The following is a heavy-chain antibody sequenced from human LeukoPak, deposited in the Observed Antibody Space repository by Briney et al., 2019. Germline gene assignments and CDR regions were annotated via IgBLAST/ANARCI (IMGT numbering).Heavy chain of an antibody. CDR1: GFSLSSHGVG. V-gene: IGHV2-5*02. D-gene: IGHD4-17*01. CDR2: IYWDDDK. J-gene: IGHJ4*02. CDR3: AHGTTVTNPFDFDY. Sequence: SGPTLVNPTQTLTLTCTFSGFSLSSHGVGVCWIRQPPGKALEWLALIYWDDDKRYSPYLKSRLAITRDTPKNQVILTMTNMDPVDTGTYFCAHGTTVTNPFDFDYWGQGTLVTVSS.